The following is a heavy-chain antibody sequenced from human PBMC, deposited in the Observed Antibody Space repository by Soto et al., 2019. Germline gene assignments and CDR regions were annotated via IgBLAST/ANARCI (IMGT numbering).Heavy chain of an antibody. D-gene: IGHD5-18*01. Sequence: QVQLVQSGAEVKKPGASVKVSCKASGYTFTSYYMHWVRQAPGQGLEWMGIINPSGGSTSYAQKFQGRVTMTRDTSTNTVYMELSSLRSEDTAVYYCARDLYSYGSFDYWGQGTLVTVSS. J-gene: IGHJ4*02. CDR1: GYTFTSYY. CDR3: ARDLYSYGSFDY. CDR2: INPSGGST. V-gene: IGHV1-46*01.